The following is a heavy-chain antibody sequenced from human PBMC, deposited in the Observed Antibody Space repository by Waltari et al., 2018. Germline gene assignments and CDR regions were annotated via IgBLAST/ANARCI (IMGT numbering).Heavy chain of an antibody. CDR2: SYTSGST. CDR1: GGSISSGSYY. CDR3: ASGRYGMDV. V-gene: IGHV4-61*09. Sequence: QVQLQESGPGLVKPSQTLSLTCTVSGGSISSGSYYWSWIRQPAGKGLEWIGYSYTSGSTNYNPSLKSRVTISVDTSKNQFSLKLSSVTAADTAVYYCASGRYGMDVWGQGTTVTVSS. J-gene: IGHJ6*02.